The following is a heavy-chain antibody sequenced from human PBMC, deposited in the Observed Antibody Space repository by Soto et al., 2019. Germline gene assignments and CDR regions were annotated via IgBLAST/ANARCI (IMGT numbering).Heavy chain of an antibody. Sequence: SETPFPTFTFSGYSGSSAYLSWIRQSPGKGLEWIGFIYYGGSTNYNPSLKSRVTISVDTPKNQFSLKLSSVTAADTAVYYCAKNWNWGSLVHWGQGTLVTVS. CDR1: GYSGSSAY. V-gene: IGHV4-59*08. D-gene: IGHD7-27*01. CDR3: AKNWNWGSLVH. CDR2: IYYGGST. J-gene: IGHJ4*02.